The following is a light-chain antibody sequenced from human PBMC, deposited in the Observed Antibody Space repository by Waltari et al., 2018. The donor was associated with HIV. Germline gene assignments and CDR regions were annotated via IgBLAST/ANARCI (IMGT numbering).Light chain of an antibody. J-gene: IGKJ2*01. CDR1: LTVLYSSNNKNY. Sequence: DIVITHSPDYLALSLGERALLDYKSTLTVLYSSNNKNYLTWYQQRPGQPPKVVIYWASTRESGVPDRFSGSGSGTDFTLTINSLQAEDVAVYYCQQYYSLPYTFGRGTKLEIK. V-gene: IGKV4-1*01. CDR3: QQYYSLPYT. CDR2: WAS.